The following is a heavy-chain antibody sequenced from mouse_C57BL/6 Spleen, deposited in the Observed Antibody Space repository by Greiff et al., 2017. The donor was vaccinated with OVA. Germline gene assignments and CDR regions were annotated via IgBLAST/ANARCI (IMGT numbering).Heavy chain of an antibody. J-gene: IGHJ3*01. D-gene: IGHD3-2*02. CDR2: INPGSGGT. V-gene: IGHV1-54*01. CDR1: GYAFTNYL. Sequence: QVQLQQSGAELVRPGTSVKVSCKASGYAFTNYLIAWVKQRPGQGLEWIGVINPGSGGTNYNEKFKGKATLTADKSSSTAYMQLSSLTSEDSAVYFCARRTAQAPAWFAYWGQGTLVTVSA. CDR3: ARRTAQAPAWFAY.